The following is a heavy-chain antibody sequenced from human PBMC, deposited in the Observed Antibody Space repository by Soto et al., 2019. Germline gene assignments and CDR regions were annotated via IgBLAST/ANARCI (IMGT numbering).Heavy chain of an antibody. CDR1: GYTFTSYY. V-gene: IGHV1-46*01. Sequence: ASVKVSCKASGYTFTSYYMHWVRQAPGQGLEWMGIINPSGGSTSYAQKFQGRVTMTRDTSTSTVYMELSSLRSEDTAVYYCARDVGQQLVGAEVYYYYYYGMDVWGQGTTVTVSS. J-gene: IGHJ6*02. CDR3: ARDVGQQLVGAEVYYYYYYGMDV. D-gene: IGHD6-6*01. CDR2: INPSGGST.